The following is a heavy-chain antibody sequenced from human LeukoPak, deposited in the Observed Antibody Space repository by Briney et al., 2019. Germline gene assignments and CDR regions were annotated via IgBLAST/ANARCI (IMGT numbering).Heavy chain of an antibody. Sequence: ASVKVSCKVSGYTLTELSMHWVRQAPGKGLEWMGGFDPEDGETIYAQKLQGRVTMTTDTSTSTAYMELRSLRSDDTAVYYCARESDFYGMDVWGQGTTVTVSS. CDR2: FDPEDGET. CDR1: GYTLTELS. CDR3: ARESDFYGMDV. J-gene: IGHJ6*02. D-gene: IGHD3-3*01. V-gene: IGHV1-24*01.